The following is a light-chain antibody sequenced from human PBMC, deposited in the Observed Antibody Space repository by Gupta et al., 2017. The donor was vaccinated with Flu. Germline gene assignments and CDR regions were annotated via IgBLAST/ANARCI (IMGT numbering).Light chain of an antibody. J-gene: IGLJ2*01. CDR2: KDS. Sequence: SNELTQPPSVSVSPGQTARITCSGDALPKQFAYWYQQKPGQAPVLVIFKDSERPSGIPERFSGSTSGTKVTLTISGVQAEDEADYYCQAADSTETYVVFGGGTKLTAL. CDR3: QAADSTETYVV. V-gene: IGLV3-25*03. CDR1: ALPKQF.